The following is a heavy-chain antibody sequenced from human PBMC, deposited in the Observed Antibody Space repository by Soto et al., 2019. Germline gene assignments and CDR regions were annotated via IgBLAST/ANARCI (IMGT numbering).Heavy chain of an antibody. CDR1: GFTFSNYI. Sequence: QVQLVESGGGVVQPGRSLRLSCAASGFTFSNYIMHWVRQAPGKGLEWVAIILHDGNNKYYVDSVKGRFTISRVNSKNTLYLQMNSLRTEDTAIYYCARDDEGGSYCDLGYWGQGTLVTVSS. J-gene: IGHJ4*02. V-gene: IGHV3-30-3*01. CDR2: ILHDGNNK. CDR3: ARDDEGGSYCDLGY. D-gene: IGHD3-10*01.